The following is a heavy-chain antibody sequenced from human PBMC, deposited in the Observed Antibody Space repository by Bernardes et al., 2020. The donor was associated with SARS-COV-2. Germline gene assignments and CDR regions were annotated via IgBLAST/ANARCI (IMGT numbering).Heavy chain of an antibody. CDR2: IYYSGST. Sequence: SETLSLTCTVSGGSISSGGYYWSWIRQHPGKGLEWFGYIYYSGSTYYNPSLKSRVTISVDTSKNQFSLKLSSVTAADTAVYYCARDLFKATITNPRIYYYYGMDVGGQGTTVTVSS. V-gene: IGHV4-31*03. J-gene: IGHJ6*02. D-gene: IGHD5-12*01. CDR3: ARDLFKATITNPRIYYYYGMDV. CDR1: GGSISSGGYY.